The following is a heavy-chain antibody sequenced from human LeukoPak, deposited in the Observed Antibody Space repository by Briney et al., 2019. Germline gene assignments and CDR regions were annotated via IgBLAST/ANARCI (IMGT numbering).Heavy chain of an antibody. CDR1: GNTVTDYY. CDR3: AKGRGSIMIRGVITNYFHL. Sequence: ASVKVSCKVSGNTVTDYYVHWVRQAPGQGLEWMGWINPNSGGTNLAQRFQGRVTMTTDASISTAYMELSSLRSDDTALYYCAKGRGSIMIRGVITNYFHLWGRGTLVTVSS. J-gene: IGHJ2*01. V-gene: IGHV1-2*02. D-gene: IGHD3-10*01. CDR2: INPNSGGT.